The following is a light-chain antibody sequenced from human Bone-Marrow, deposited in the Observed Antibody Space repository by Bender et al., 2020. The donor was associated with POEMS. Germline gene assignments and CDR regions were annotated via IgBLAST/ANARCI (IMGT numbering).Light chain of an antibody. CDR3: QTWDSSTLV. J-gene: IGLJ2*01. CDR1: RLGDKF. Sequence: SYELTQPPSVSVSPGQTAGITCSGDRLGDKFVSWYQQKSGRSPTLVMYKDKKRPSGIPERFSGSNSGNTATLTISGTQAMDEADYFCQTWDSSTLVFGGGTTLTVL. CDR2: KDK. V-gene: IGLV3-1*01.